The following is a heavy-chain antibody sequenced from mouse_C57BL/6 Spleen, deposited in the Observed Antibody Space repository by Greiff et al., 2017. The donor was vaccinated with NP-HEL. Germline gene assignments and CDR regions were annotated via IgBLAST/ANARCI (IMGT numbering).Heavy chain of an antibody. D-gene: IGHD1-1*01. Sequence: VQLQESGAELVRPGASVTLSCKASGYTFTDYEMHWVKQTPVHGLEWIGAIDPETGGTAYNQKFKGKAILTADKSSSTAYMELRSLPSEDSAVYYCTRGDYYGSSSPFDYWGQGTTLTVSS. V-gene: IGHV1-15*01. J-gene: IGHJ2*01. CDR1: GYTFTDYE. CDR3: TRGDYYGSSSPFDY. CDR2: IDPETGGT.